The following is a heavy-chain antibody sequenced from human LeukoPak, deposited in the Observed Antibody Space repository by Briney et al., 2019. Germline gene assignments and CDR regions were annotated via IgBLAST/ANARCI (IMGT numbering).Heavy chain of an antibody. CDR3: ARDRRWLQLPEATNYAFDI. D-gene: IGHD5-24*01. CDR1: GFTFSSYW. J-gene: IGHJ3*02. Sequence: GGSLRLSCAASGFTFSSYWMRWVRQAPGKGLVWVSRINSDGSSTSYADSVKGRFTIARDNAKNTLYLQMNSLRAEDAAVYYCARDRRWLQLPEATNYAFDIWGQGTMVTVSS. CDR2: INSDGSST. V-gene: IGHV3-74*01.